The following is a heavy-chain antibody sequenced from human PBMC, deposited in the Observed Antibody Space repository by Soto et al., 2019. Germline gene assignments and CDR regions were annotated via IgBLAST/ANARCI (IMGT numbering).Heavy chain of an antibody. J-gene: IGHJ4*02. CDR2: IYYSGST. Sequence: TSETLSLTCTVSGGSISSGDYYWSWIRQPPGKGLEWIGYIYYSGSTYYNPSLKSRVTISVDTSKNQFSLKLSSVTAADTAVYYCARAGCSSTSCFDYWGQGTLVTVSS. CDR3: ARAGCSSTSCFDY. V-gene: IGHV4-30-4*01. D-gene: IGHD2-2*01. CDR1: GGSISSGDYY.